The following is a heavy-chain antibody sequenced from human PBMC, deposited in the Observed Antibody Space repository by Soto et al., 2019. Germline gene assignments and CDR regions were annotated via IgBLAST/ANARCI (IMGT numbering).Heavy chain of an antibody. D-gene: IGHD3-22*01. CDR2: IYYSGST. J-gene: IGHJ4*02. CDR3: ARHGRDYYDSSGYSDY. CDR1: GGSISSSSYY. Sequence: QLQLQESGPGLVKPSETLSLTCTVSGGSISSSSYYWGWIRQPPGKGLEWIGSIYYSGSTYYNPSLKSRVTISVDTSKNQFSLKLSSVTAADTAVYYCARHGRDYYDSSGYSDYWGQGTLVTVSS. V-gene: IGHV4-39*01.